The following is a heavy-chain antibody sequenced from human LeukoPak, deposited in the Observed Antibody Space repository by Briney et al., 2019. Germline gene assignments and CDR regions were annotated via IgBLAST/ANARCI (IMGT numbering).Heavy chain of an antibody. V-gene: IGHV3-7*02. CDR2: IKEDGSEK. CDR3: ARYFYYDSSGYYRPFDD. J-gene: IGHJ4*02. D-gene: IGHD3-22*01. Sequence: GSLRLSCAASGFTFSRFWMSWVRQAPGKGLEHVANIKEDGSEKYYVDSVKGRFTISRDNAKNSLYLQMSSPRAEDTAVYYCARYFYYDSSGYYRPFDDWGQGTLVTVSS. CDR1: GFTFSRFW.